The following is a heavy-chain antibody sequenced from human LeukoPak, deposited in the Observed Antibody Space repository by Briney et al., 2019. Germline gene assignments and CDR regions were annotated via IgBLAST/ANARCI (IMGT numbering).Heavy chain of an antibody. J-gene: IGHJ4*02. V-gene: IGHV4-38-2*02. CDR2: VYHTGST. CDR1: GYSISSGYY. D-gene: IGHD5-18*01. Sequence: PSETLSLTCAVSGYSISSGYYWGWIRQPPGKGLEWIGSVYHTGSTYYNPSLKCRVTISVDTSKDQFSLKLSSVTAADTAVYYCARDGEGYRHGYYYWGQGALVTVSS. CDR3: ARDGEGYRHGYYY.